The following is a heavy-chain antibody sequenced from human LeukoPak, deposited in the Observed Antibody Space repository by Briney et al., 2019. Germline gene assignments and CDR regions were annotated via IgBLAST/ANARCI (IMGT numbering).Heavy chain of an antibody. Sequence: GGSLRLSCAASGFTFSSFSMNWVRQAPGKGLEWVSYISSSSAIYYADSVKGRFTISRDNAENSLYLQMDSLRAEDTAVYYCARDHNWGFDYWGQGTLVTVSS. J-gene: IGHJ4*02. CDR1: GFTFSSFS. V-gene: IGHV3-48*04. D-gene: IGHD7-27*01. CDR3: ARDHNWGFDY. CDR2: ISSSSAI.